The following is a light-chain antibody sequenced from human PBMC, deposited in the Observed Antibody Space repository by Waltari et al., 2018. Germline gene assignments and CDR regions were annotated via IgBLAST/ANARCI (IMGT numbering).Light chain of an antibody. J-gene: IGKJ1*01. Sequence: DIVMTQSSYSLAVSLGECATIDCKSSQSVFYRSDNNNYPARYQHQPGQPPKLLFYWSSTRESGVPDRFSASGSGTDFPLTINKLQAEYVAVYYCQQYYRSRTFGQGTKVEIK. V-gene: IGKV4-1*01. CDR2: WSS. CDR1: QSVFYRSDNNNY. CDR3: QQYYRSRT.